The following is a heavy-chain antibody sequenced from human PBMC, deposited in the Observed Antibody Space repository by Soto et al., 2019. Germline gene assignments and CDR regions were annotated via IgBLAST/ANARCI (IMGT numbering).Heavy chain of an antibody. CDR2: ISYDGSNK. Sequence: QVQLVESGGGVVQPGRSLRLSCAASGFTFSNNAMDWVRQAPGKGLEWVAVISYDGSNKYIAESVKGRFTISRDNSKNTPVPPMNSLRAEDTAVYYCARGTTTSAFSAMDVWGQGTTVTVSS. D-gene: IGHD1-1*01. CDR1: GFTFSNNA. V-gene: IGHV3-30-3*01. J-gene: IGHJ6*02. CDR3: ARGTTTSAFSAMDV.